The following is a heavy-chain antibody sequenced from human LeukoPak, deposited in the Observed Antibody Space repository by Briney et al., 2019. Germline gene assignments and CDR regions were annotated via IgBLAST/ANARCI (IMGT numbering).Heavy chain of an antibody. D-gene: IGHD3-10*01. CDR1: GYSISSGYY. Sequence: SETLSLTCTVSGYSISSGYYWGWIRQPPGKGLEWIGSIYHSGSTYYNPSLKSRVTISVDTSKNQFSLKLSSVTAADTAVYYCARVLADYYGSGSAPRWGQGTLVTVSS. J-gene: IGHJ4*02. CDR2: IYHSGST. CDR3: ARVLADYYGSGSAPR. V-gene: IGHV4-38-2*02.